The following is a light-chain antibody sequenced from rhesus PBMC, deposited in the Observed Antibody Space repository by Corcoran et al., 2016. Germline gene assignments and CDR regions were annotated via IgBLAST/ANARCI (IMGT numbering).Light chain of an antibody. CDR2: GAS. V-gene: IGKV3S11*01. CDR3: MQALEFPLT. J-gene: IGKJ4*01. Sequence: QVILTQSPATLSLSPGERATLSCRASQSVSSYLAWYQQKPGQAPRLLIYGASIRATGIPDRFSGSGSDTDFTMKISRVEAEDVGVYYCMQALEFPLTFGGGTKVDIK. CDR1: QSVSSY.